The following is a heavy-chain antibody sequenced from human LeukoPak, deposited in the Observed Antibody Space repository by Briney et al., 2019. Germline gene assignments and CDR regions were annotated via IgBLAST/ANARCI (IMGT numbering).Heavy chain of an antibody. CDR3: ARDAGAAGLFDY. CDR1: GFTLSSNY. D-gene: IGHD6-13*01. J-gene: IGHJ4*02. Sequence: PGGSLRLSCAASGFTLSSNYMSWVRQAPGKGLEWVSVIYSGGSTYYADSVKGRFTISGDNSKNTLYLQMNSLRAEDTAVYYCARDAGAAGLFDYWGQGTLVTVSS. V-gene: IGHV3-53*01. CDR2: IYSGGST.